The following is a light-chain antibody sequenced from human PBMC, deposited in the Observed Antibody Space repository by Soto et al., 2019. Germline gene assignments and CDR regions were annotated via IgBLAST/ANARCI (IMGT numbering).Light chain of an antibody. CDR1: QSLLHSNGYNY. J-gene: IGKJ2*01. V-gene: IGKV2-28*01. Sequence: DIVMTQSPLSLPVTPGEPASISCRSSQSLLHSNGYNYLDWYLQKQGQSPQLLIYLGANRASGVPDRFSGSGSGTDFTLKISRVEAADVGVYYCMQALQTFFGQGTKLEIK. CDR2: LGA. CDR3: MQALQTF.